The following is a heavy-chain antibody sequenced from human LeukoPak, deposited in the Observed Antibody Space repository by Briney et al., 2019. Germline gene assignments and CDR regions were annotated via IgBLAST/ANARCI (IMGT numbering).Heavy chain of an antibody. CDR3: ARGGSSGYDPFDY. V-gene: IGHV4-59*01. J-gene: IGHJ4*02. Sequence: PSETLSLTCTVSGGSISSYYWSWIRQPPGKGLEWIAYIFYSGSTNYNPSLKSRVTISVGTSKNQFSLKLSSVTAADTAVYYCARGGSSGYDPFDYWGQGTLVTVSS. CDR2: IFYSGST. CDR1: GGSISSYY. D-gene: IGHD5-12*01.